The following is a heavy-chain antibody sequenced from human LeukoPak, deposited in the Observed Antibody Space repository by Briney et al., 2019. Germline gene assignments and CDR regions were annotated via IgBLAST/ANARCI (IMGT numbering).Heavy chain of an antibody. CDR2: ISYDGSNK. CDR3: ARGYCSSTSCYLGY. CDR1: GFTLRTNA. Sequence: GGSLRLSCAASGFTLRTNAMSWVRQAPGKGLEWVAVISYDGSNKYYADSVKGRFTISRDNSKNTLYLQMNSLRAEDTAVYYCARGYCSSTSCYLGYWGQGTLVTVSS. D-gene: IGHD2-2*01. V-gene: IGHV3-30-3*01. J-gene: IGHJ4*02.